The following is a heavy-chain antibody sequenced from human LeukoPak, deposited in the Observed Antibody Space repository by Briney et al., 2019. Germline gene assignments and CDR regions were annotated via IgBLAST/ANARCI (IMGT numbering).Heavy chain of an antibody. CDR1: GGSISSYY. Sequence: SETLSLTCTVSGGSISSYYWSWIRQPPGKGLGWIGYIYYSGSTNYNPSLKSRVTISVDTSKNLFSLKLSSVTAADTAVYYCARALIIAARLNWFDPWGQGTLVTVSS. J-gene: IGHJ5*02. V-gene: IGHV4-59*01. CDR3: ARALIIAARLNWFDP. D-gene: IGHD6-6*01. CDR2: IYYSGST.